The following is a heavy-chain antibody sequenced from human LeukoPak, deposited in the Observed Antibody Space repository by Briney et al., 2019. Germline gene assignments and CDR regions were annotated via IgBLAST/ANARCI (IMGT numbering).Heavy chain of an antibody. Sequence: GASVKVSCKASGYTFTSYAMHWVRQAPGQRLEWMGWINAGNGNTKYSQKFQGRVTITRDTSASTAYMELSSLRSEDTAVYYCARGMPRITIFGVVIRYFDYWGQGTLVTVSS. CDR3: ARGMPRITIFGVVIRYFDY. V-gene: IGHV1-3*01. D-gene: IGHD3-3*01. J-gene: IGHJ4*02. CDR1: GYTFTSYA. CDR2: INAGNGNT.